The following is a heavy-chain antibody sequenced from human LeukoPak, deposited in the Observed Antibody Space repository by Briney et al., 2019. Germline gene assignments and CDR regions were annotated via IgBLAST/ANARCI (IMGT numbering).Heavy chain of an antibody. CDR3: VRLRYYYGSGTHPLMDV. CDR2: IDPNGTT. CDR1: GGAFSGYS. Sequence: PSETLSLTCAVYGGAFSGYSWSWIRQPPGKGLEWIGEIDPNGTTNYNPSLKSRVIVSVDTSKNQFSLKLSSVTAADTAVYYCVRLRYYYGSGTHPLMDVWGQGTTVTVSS. J-gene: IGHJ6*02. V-gene: IGHV4-34*01. D-gene: IGHD3-10*01.